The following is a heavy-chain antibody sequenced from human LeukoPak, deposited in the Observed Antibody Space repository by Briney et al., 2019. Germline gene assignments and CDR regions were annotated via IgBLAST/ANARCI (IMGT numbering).Heavy chain of an antibody. CDR2: IYSGGST. CDR3: ARVPGGGDFYFDY. Sequence: GGSLRLSCAASGFTVSSNYMSWVRQAPGRGLEWVSVIYSGGSTYYADSVKGRFTISRDNSKNTLYLQMNSLRAEDTAVYYCARVPGGGDFYFDYWGQGTLVTVSS. J-gene: IGHJ4*02. CDR1: GFTVSSNY. D-gene: IGHD2-21*02. V-gene: IGHV3-53*01.